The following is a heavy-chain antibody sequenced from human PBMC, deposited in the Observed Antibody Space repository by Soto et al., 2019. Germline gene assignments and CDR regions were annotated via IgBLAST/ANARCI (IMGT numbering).Heavy chain of an antibody. J-gene: IGHJ5*02. CDR3: VRDGTKTLRDWFDP. CDR2: SHATGTT. V-gene: IGHV4-4*07. CDR1: GASISGCY. D-gene: IGHD1-1*01. Sequence: PSETLSLTCTVSGASISGCYWSWIRKSAGKGLEGLGRSHATGTTDYNPSLQSRVMMSVDTSKKQFSLKLRSVTAADRPVYYRVRDGTKTLRDWFDPWGQGMSVAVSS.